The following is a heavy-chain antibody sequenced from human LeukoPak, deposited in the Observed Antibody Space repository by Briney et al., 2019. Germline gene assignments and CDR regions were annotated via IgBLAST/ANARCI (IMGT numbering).Heavy chain of an antibody. CDR3: AKCGSGAAGYYYYCGMDV. D-gene: IGHD6-19*01. J-gene: IGHJ6*02. V-gene: IGHV3-9*01. Sequence: GGSLRLSCAASGFTFDDYGMHWVRQAPGKGLEWVSGVSWNSGSIVYADSVKGRFTISRDNAKNSLYLQMNRLRAEDTALYYCAKCGSGAAGYYYYCGMDVWGQGTTVTVSS. CDR2: VSWNSGSI. CDR1: GFTFDDYG.